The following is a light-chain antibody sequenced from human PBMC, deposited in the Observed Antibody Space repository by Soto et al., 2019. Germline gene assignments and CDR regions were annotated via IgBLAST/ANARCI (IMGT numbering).Light chain of an antibody. CDR2: EVS. J-gene: IGLJ1*01. Sequence: QSVLTQPPSASGSPGQSVTICCTGTSSDVGGYNYVSWYQQHPGKAPKLMIYEVSKRPSGVPDRFSGSKSGNTASLTVSGLQAEDEADYYCSSYAGSNNRVFGTGTKVTVL. CDR1: SSDVGGYNY. CDR3: SSYAGSNNRV. V-gene: IGLV2-8*01.